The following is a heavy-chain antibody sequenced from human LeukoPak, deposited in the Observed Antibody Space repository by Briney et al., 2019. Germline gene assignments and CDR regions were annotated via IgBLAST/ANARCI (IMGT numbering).Heavy chain of an antibody. D-gene: IGHD3-10*01. CDR1: GYTFTSYA. V-gene: IGHV1-3*01. J-gene: IGHJ4*02. CDR2: INAGNGNT. Sequence: ASVKVSCKASGYTFTSYAMHWVRQAPGQRLEWMGWINAGNGNTKYSQKFQGRVTMTTDTSTSTAYMELRSLRSDDTAVYYCARAGLLWFGEFLDYWGQGTLVTVSS. CDR3: ARAGLLWFGEFLDY.